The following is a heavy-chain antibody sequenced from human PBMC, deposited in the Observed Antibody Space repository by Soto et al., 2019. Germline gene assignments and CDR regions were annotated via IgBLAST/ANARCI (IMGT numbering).Heavy chain of an antibody. J-gene: IGHJ6*02. CDR3: ARDVMTTLHYYDYYGMDV. CDR1: GGTFSSYA. D-gene: IGHD4-17*01. V-gene: IGHV1-69*01. Sequence: QVQLVQSGAEVKKPGSSVKVSCKASGGTFSSYAISWVRQAPGQGLEWMGGIIPIFGTANYAQKFQGRVTITADESTSSAYMELSSLRSEDTAVYYCARDVMTTLHYYDYYGMDVWGQGTTVTVSS. CDR2: IIPIFGTA.